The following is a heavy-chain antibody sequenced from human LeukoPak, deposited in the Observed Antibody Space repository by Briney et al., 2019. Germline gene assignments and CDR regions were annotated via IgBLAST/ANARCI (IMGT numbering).Heavy chain of an antibody. Sequence: GGTLRLSCAVSGFTFSTYVMSWVRQAPGMGLEWVSAISGSGGSTYYADSVKGRFTISKDNSKNTLYLQMNSLRAEDTAVYYCAKDRELRYFDWFDAFDIWGQGTMVTVSS. CDR2: ISGSGGST. V-gene: IGHV3-23*01. CDR1: GFTFSTYV. D-gene: IGHD3-9*01. J-gene: IGHJ3*02. CDR3: AKDRELRYFDWFDAFDI.